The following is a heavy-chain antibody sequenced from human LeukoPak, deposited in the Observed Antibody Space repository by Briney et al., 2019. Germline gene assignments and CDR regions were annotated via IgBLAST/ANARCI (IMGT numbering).Heavy chain of an antibody. Sequence: ASVKVSCKASGYTFTSYYIHWVRQAPGQELEWMGIINPSGGSTSYAQKFQGRVTMTRDTSTSTVYMELSSLRSEDTAVYYCARVGNGDYFVGYWGQGTLVTVSS. CDR1: GYTFTSYY. J-gene: IGHJ4*02. V-gene: IGHV1-46*01. CDR3: ARVGNGDYFVGY. CDR2: INPSGGST. D-gene: IGHD4-17*01.